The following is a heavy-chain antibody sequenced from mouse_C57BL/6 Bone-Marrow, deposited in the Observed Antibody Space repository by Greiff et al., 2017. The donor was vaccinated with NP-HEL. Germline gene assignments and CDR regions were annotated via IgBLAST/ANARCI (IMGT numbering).Heavy chain of an antibody. CDR2: ISSGSSTI. CDR3: ARGDSSGY. V-gene: IGHV5-17*01. Sequence: EVKLMESGGGLVKPGGSLKLSCAASGFTFSDYGMHWVRQAPEKGLEWVAYISSGSSTIYYADTVKGRFTISRDNAKNTLFLQMTSLRSEDTAMYYCARGDSSGYWGQGTTLTFSS. CDR1: GFTFSDYG. J-gene: IGHJ2*01. D-gene: IGHD3-3*01.